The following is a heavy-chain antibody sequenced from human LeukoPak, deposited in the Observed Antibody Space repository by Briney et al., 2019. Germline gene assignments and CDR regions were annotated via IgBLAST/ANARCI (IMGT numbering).Heavy chain of an antibody. CDR3: ARDAFIHYYDSSGNWFDP. Sequence: GGSLRLSCAASGFTFSSYSMNWVRQAPGKVLEWVSSISSSSSYIYCADSVKGRFTISRDNAKNSLYLQMNSLRAEDTAVYYCARDAFIHYYDSSGNWFDPWGQGTLVTVSS. CDR1: GFTFSSYS. J-gene: IGHJ5*02. CDR2: ISSSSSYI. D-gene: IGHD3-22*01. V-gene: IGHV3-21*01.